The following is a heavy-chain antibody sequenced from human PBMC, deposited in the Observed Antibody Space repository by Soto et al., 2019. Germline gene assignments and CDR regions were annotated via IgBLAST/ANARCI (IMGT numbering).Heavy chain of an antibody. CDR2: ISWDGGST. CDR3: AKARGAYYYYGMDV. J-gene: IGHJ6*02. CDR1: GFTLDDYT. Sequence: EMQLVESGGVVAQPGGSLRLSCAASGFTLDDYTMHWVRQVPRKGLEWVSLISWDGGSTSYADSVKGRFTISRDNSKSSLYLQMNSLRTEDTALYYCAKARGAYYYYGMDVWGRGTTVTVSS. V-gene: IGHV3-43*01.